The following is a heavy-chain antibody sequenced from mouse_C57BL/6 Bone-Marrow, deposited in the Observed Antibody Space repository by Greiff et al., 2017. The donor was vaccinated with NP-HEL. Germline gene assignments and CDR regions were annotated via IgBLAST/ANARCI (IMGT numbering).Heavy chain of an antibody. V-gene: IGHV5-17*01. Sequence: EVQRVESGGGLVKPGGSLKLSCAASGFTFSDYGMHWVRQAPEKGLEWVAYLSSGSSTIYYADTVKGRFTISRDNAKNTLFLQMTSLRSEDTAMYYCARPGGAYWGQGTLVTVSA. J-gene: IGHJ3*01. D-gene: IGHD1-1*02. CDR3: ARPGGAY. CDR2: LSSGSSTI. CDR1: GFTFSDYG.